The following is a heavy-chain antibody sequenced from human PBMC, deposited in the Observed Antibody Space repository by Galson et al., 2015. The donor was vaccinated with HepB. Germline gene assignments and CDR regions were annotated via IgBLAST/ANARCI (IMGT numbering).Heavy chain of an antibody. CDR3: ARGGYSDYDDASDY. D-gene: IGHD5-12*01. Sequence: SLRLSCAASGFTFSTYAMSWVRQAPGKGLEWVSAITGSGGSTYYADSVKGRFTISRDNSKNTLYLQMNTLRAEDTAVYYCARGGYSDYDDASDYWGQGTLFTVSS. CDR1: GFTFSTYA. J-gene: IGHJ4*02. CDR2: ITGSGGST. V-gene: IGHV3-23*01.